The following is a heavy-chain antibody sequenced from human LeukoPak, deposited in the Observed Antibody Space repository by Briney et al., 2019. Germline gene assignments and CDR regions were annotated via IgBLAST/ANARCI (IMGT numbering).Heavy chain of an antibody. CDR1: GYTFTSYY. V-gene: IGHV1-46*01. Sequence: GASVKVSCKASGYTFTSYYMHWVRQAPGQGLEWMGIINPSGGSTSYAQKFQGRVTMTRDMSTSTVYMELSSLRSEDTAVYYCARDLGRWGSGWVLDIWGQGTMVTVSS. CDR3: ARDLGRWGSGWVLDI. J-gene: IGHJ3*02. CDR2: INPSGGST. D-gene: IGHD6-19*01.